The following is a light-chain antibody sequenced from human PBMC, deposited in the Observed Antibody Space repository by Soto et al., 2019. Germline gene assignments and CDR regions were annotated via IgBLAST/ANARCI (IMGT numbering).Light chain of an antibody. Sequence: DIVMTQSPLSLPVTPGEPASISCRSSQSLLHSNGYNYLDWYLQKPGQSPQLLIYMGSNRASGVPDRFSGSGSGTDFTPKISRVGAEDVGVYYCMQALQTPSTFGPGTKVDIK. CDR2: MGS. CDR3: MQALQTPST. V-gene: IGKV2-28*01. CDR1: QSLLHSNGYNY. J-gene: IGKJ3*01.